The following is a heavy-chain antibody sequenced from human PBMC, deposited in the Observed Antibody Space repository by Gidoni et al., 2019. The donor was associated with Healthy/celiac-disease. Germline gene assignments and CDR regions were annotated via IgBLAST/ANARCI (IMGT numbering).Heavy chain of an antibody. CDR1: GFTFSSYA. D-gene: IGHD6-19*01. V-gene: IGHV3-23*01. J-gene: IGHJ4*02. CDR3: AKGNPTKIAVDDY. Sequence: EVQLLESGGGLVQPGGSLRRACAAFGFTFSSYAMSWVRQAPGQGLEWVSAISGSGGSTYYADSVKGRFTLSRDNAKNTLYLQMNSLRAEDTAVYYCAKGNPTKIAVDDYWGQGTLVTVSS. CDR2: ISGSGGST.